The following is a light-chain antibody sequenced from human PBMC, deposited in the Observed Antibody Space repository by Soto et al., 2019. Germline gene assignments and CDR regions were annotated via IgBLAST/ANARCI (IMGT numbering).Light chain of an antibody. CDR1: SSDDGSYNL. CDR2: EDD. V-gene: IGLV2-23*01. CDR3: YSYAGRSTSV. Sequence: QSALTQPASVSGSAGQSMTISCSGSSSDDGSYNLVSWYQQYPGKAPKLMIYEDDERPSGVSNRFSGSKSGNTASLTISGLQAEDEADYYCYSYAGRSTSVFGGGTKLTVL. J-gene: IGLJ2*01.